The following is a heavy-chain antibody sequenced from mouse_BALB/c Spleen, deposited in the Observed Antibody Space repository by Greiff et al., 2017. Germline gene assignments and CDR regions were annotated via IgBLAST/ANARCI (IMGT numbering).Heavy chain of an antibody. Sequence: EVKLQESGGGLVKPGGSLKLSCAASGFTFSDYYMYWVRQTPEKRLEWVATISDGGSYTYYPDSVKGRFTISRDNAKNNLYLQMSSLKSEDTAMYYCARDGGYDGGRFDYWGQGTTLTVSS. CDR1: GFTFSDYY. D-gene: IGHD2-14*01. V-gene: IGHV5-4*02. CDR3: ARDGGYDGGRFDY. CDR2: ISDGGSYT. J-gene: IGHJ2*01.